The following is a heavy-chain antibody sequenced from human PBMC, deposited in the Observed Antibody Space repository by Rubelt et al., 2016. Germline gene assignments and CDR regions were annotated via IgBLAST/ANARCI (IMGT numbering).Heavy chain of an antibody. CDR2: IIPILGIA. D-gene: IGHD6-13*01. J-gene: IGHJ4*02. Sequence: APGQGLEWMGGIIPILGIANYAQKFQGRVTLTADKSTSTAYMELSSLRSEDTAVYYCADLGYSSRRFYFDYWGQGTLVTVSS. V-gene: IGHV1-69*10. CDR3: ADLGYSSRRFYFDY.